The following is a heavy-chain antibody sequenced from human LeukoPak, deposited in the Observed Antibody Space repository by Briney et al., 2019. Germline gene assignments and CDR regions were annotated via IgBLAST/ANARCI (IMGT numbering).Heavy chain of an antibody. CDR3: ARARRLRYCSSTSCYPDFDY. J-gene: IGHJ4*02. Sequence: GASVKVSCKASGYTFTSYYMHWVRQAPGQGLEWMGWISAYNGNTNYAQKLQGRVTMTTDTSTSTAYMELRSLRSDDTAVYYCARARRLRYCSSTSCYPDFDYWGQGTLVTVSS. V-gene: IGHV1-18*04. CDR2: ISAYNGNT. CDR1: GYTFTSYY. D-gene: IGHD2-2*01.